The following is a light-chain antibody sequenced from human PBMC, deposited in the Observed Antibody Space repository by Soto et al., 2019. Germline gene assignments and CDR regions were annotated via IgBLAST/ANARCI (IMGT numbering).Light chain of an antibody. V-gene: IGKV3-20*01. J-gene: IGKJ2*01. CDR3: QQYHDSPMNT. Sequence: EIVLTQSPGTLSLSPGERATLSCRASQSVSAGHLAWYQQKPGQAPRLLIYGASSRATGIPDRFSGSGSGTDFTLTISRLEPDDSAVYYCQQYHDSPMNTFGQGTKLQIK. CDR2: GAS. CDR1: QSVSAGH.